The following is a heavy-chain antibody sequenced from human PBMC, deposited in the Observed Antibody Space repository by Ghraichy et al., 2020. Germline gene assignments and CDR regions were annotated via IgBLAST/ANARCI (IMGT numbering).Heavy chain of an antibody. CDR3: ARLQGDDGYNPFDY. J-gene: IGHJ4*02. D-gene: IGHD5-24*01. CDR1: GGSISSSSYY. CDR2: IYYSGST. V-gene: IGHV4-39*01. Sequence: SETLSLTCTVSGGSISSSSYYWGWIRQPPGKGLEWIGSIYYSGSTYYNPSLKSRVTISVDTSKNQFSLKLSSVTAADTAVYYCARLQGDDGYNPFDYWGQGTLVTVSS.